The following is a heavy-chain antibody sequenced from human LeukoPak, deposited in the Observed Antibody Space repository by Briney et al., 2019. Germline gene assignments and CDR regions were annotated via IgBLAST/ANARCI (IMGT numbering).Heavy chain of an antibody. Sequence: GGSLRLSCEVSGFNFDDYSMHWVRQAPGKGLEWVASITSTSRTIYYADSVQGRFIISRDNAKNTVSLEMNSLRGEDAALYYCARDFPVNSLFDLWGRGTLVSVSS. J-gene: IGHJ4*02. CDR3: ARDFPVNSLFDL. V-gene: IGHV3-21*06. CDR1: GFNFDDYS. D-gene: IGHD5-24*01. CDR2: ITSTSRTI.